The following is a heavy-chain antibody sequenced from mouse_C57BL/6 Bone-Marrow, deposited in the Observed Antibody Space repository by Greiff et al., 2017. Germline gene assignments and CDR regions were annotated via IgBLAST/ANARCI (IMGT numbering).Heavy chain of an antibody. CDR2: IYPRSGNT. J-gene: IGHJ2*01. CDR1: GYTFTSYG. Sequence: VQLMESGAELARPGASVKLSCKASGYTFTSYGISWVKQRTGQGLEWIGEIYPRSGNTYYNEKFKGKATLTADKSSSTAYMELRSLTSEDSAVYFCARVGYYPFDYWGQGTTLTVSS. CDR3: ARVGYYPFDY. V-gene: IGHV1-81*01. D-gene: IGHD2-3*01.